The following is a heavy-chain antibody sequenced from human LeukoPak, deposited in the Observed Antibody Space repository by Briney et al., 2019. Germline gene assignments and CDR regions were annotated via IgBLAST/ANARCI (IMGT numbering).Heavy chain of an antibody. CDR1: GGSISSSSYY. CDR2: IYYSGST. Sequence: KPSETLSLTCTVSGGSISSSSYYWGWIRQPPGKGLEWIGSIYYSGSTYYNPSLKSRVTISVDTSKNQFSLKLSSVTAADTAVYYCARSGRDWGFDYWGQGTLVTVSS. D-gene: IGHD2-21*02. J-gene: IGHJ4*02. V-gene: IGHV4-39*01. CDR3: ARSGRDWGFDY.